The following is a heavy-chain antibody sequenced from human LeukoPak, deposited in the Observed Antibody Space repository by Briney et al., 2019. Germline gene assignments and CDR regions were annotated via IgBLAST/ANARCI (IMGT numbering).Heavy chain of an antibody. J-gene: IGHJ6*03. Sequence: GGSLRLSCAASRFMFRNYGMHWVRQAPGKGLEWVSYISSSGSTIYYADSVKGRFTISRDNSKNTLYLQMNSLRAEDTAVYYCARAETATDIYYYYYYMDVWGKGTTVTVSS. CDR1: RFMFRNYG. CDR3: ARAETATDIYYYYYYMDV. CDR2: ISSSGSTI. V-gene: IGHV3-48*01.